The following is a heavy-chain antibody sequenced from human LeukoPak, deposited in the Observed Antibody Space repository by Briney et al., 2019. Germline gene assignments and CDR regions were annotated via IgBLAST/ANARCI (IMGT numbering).Heavy chain of an antibody. CDR1: GVSFNDYY. J-gene: IGHJ4*02. D-gene: IGHD4-17*01. V-gene: IGHV4-34*01. Sequence: SETLSLTCAVSGVSFNDYYWSWVRQPPGKGLEWIGEINHSGYTNASPSLKSRVTISIDTSRKQFSLNLRSVTVADTAVYYCTRMTTGHDYWGQGTLVTVSS. CDR3: TRMTTGHDY. CDR2: INHSGYT.